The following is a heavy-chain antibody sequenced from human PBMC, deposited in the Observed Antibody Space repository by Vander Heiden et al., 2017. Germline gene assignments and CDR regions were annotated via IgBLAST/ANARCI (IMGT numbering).Heavy chain of an antibody. D-gene: IGHD3-22*01. CDR1: GGSFSRYY. Sequence: QVQLQQWGAGLLKPSETLSLTCAVYGGSFSRYYWSWLRQPPGKGLEWIGEINHSGSTNYNPSLKSRVTMSVDTSKNQFSLKLGSVTAADTAVYFCARGKNDSSSWFDPWGQGTLVTVSS. J-gene: IGHJ5*02. V-gene: IGHV4-34*01. CDR2: INHSGST. CDR3: ARGKNDSSSWFDP.